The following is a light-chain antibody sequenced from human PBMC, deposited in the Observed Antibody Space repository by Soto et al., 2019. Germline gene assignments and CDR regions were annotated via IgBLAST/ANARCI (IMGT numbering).Light chain of an antibody. J-gene: IGLJ3*02. CDR2: EVS. CDR3: SSYTSSSTWV. Sequence: QSALTQPASVSGYPGQSLTISCTGTSSDVGAYNFVSWYQKHPGKAPKLMIYEVSNRPSGVSNRFSGSKSGNTASLTISGLQAEDEADYYCSSYTSSSTWVFGGGTKLTVL. CDR1: SSDVGAYNF. V-gene: IGLV2-14*01.